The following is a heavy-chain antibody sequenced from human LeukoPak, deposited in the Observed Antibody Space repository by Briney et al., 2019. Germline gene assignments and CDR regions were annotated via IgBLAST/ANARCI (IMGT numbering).Heavy chain of an antibody. D-gene: IGHD6-13*01. CDR2: TYYRSKWYN. V-gene: IGHV6-1*01. J-gene: IGHJ5*02. CDR1: VDSVSSNSAA. CDR3: AREEQQLGPNWFDP. Sequence: SQTLSLTCAISVDSVSSNSAAWNWIRQAPSRGLEWLGRTYYRSKWYNDYAVSVKSRITINPDTSKNQFSLQLNSVTPEDTAVYYCAREEQQLGPNWFDPWGQGTLVTVSS.